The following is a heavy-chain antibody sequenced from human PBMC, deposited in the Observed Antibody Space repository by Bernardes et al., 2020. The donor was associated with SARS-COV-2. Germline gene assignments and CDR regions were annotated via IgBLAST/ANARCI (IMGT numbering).Heavy chain of an antibody. J-gene: IGHJ3*02. CDR3: ARGAYSLDRSGPRSVFDI. CDR2: ISPSSTYI. CDR1: GFTFSAYT. Sequence: VWSLSLSCAASGFTFSAYTMNWVRQAPGKGLEWVSSISPSSTYIYYAGSLKGRFTISRDNTKNTLSLQMNSLSADDTAVYYCARGAYSLDRSGPRSVFDIWGQATMVTVSS. D-gene: IGHD3-22*01. V-gene: IGHV3-21*04.